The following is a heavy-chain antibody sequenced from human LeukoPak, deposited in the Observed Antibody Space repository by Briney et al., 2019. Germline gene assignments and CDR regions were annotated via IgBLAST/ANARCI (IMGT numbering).Heavy chain of an antibody. D-gene: IGHD2/OR15-2a*01. J-gene: IGHJ4*02. CDR1: GFTFSDTW. Sequence: GGSLRLSCAASGFTFSDTWIHWVRQAPGKVLVCFSRIRSDGSDTMYAESVKCRVTISRYNAKNTLYLQRNSPIAEDNALKYCSSDSFYDIDYRGTRTIVT. CDR2: IRSDGSDT. V-gene: IGHV3-74*03. CDR3: SSDSFYDIDY.